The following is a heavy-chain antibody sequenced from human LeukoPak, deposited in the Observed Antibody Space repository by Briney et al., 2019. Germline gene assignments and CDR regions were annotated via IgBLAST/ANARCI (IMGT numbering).Heavy chain of an antibody. J-gene: IGHJ4*02. D-gene: IGHD3-22*01. CDR1: GGSISSYH. Sequence: PSETLSLTCTVSGGSISSYHWSWIRQPPGKGLEWIGYIYYSGSTNYNPSLKSRVTISVDTSKNQFSLKLSSVTAADTAVYYCAREIGVVPHLDYWGQGTLVTVSS. V-gene: IGHV4-59*01. CDR2: IYYSGST. CDR3: AREIGVVPHLDY.